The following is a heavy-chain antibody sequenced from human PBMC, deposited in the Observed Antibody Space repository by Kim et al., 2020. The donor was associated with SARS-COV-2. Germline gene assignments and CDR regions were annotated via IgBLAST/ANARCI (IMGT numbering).Heavy chain of an antibody. Sequence: KSRVTLSVDTSKNQFSLKLSSVTAADTAVYYCARGIYDILTGPRRAAFDIWGQGTMVTVSS. D-gene: IGHD3-9*01. J-gene: IGHJ3*02. V-gene: IGHV4-39*01. CDR3: ARGIYDILTGPRRAAFDI.